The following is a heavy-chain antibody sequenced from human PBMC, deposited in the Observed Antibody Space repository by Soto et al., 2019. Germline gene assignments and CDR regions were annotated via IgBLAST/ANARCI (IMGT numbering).Heavy chain of an antibody. D-gene: IGHD3-22*01. Sequence: QITLKESGPTLVKPTQTLTLTCTFSGFSLSTSGVGVGWIRQPPGKALEWLALIYWNDDKRYSPSLKSRLTITKHTSKNQVVLTMTKMDPVDTATYYCAHRVTYYYDSSGYYWFDPWGQGTLVTVSS. J-gene: IGHJ5*02. V-gene: IGHV2-5*01. CDR3: AHRVTYYYDSSGYYWFDP. CDR1: GFSLSTSGVG. CDR2: IYWNDDK.